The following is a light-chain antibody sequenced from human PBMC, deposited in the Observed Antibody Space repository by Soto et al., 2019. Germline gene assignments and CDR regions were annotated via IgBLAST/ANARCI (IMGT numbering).Light chain of an antibody. Sequence: EIVLTQSPATLSVSPGERATLSCRARQRVTCNLAWYQQKPGQAPRLLIYGASPRATGIPARFSGSGSGTEFTLTITSLQSEDFAVYYCQQYNDWLWTFGQGTKVDIK. V-gene: IGKV3-15*01. CDR2: GAS. J-gene: IGKJ1*01. CDR1: QRVTCN. CDR3: QQYNDWLWT.